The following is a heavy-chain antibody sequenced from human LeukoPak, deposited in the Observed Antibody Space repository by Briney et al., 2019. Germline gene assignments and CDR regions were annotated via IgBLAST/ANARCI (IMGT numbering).Heavy chain of an antibody. CDR1: GGSFSGYY. CDR3: ASRRKYYYDSSGYFDY. CDR2: INHSGST. V-gene: IGHV4-34*01. J-gene: IGHJ4*02. D-gene: IGHD3-22*01. Sequence: SETLSLTCAVYGGSFSGYYWSWIRQPPGKGLEWIGEINHSGSTNYNPSLKSRVTISVDTSKNQFSLKLSSVTAADTAVYYCASRRKYYYDSSGYFDYWGQGTLVTVSS.